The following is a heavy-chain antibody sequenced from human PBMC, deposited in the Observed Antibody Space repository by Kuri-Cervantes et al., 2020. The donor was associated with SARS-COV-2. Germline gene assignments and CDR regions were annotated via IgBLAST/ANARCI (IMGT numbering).Heavy chain of an antibody. CDR3: ARDFWSGYTGKDAEYFQH. CDR1: GYTFTGYY. D-gene: IGHD3-3*01. CDR2: INPNSGGT. Sequence: ASVKVSCKASGYTFTGYYMHWVRQAPGQGLEWMGWINPNSGGTNYAQKFQGRVTMTRDTSISTAYMELSRLRSDDTAVYYCARDFWSGYTGKDAEYFQHWGQDTLVTVSS. V-gene: IGHV1-2*02. J-gene: IGHJ1*01.